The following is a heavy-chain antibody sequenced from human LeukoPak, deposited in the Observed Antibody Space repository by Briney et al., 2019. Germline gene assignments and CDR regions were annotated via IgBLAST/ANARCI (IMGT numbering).Heavy chain of an antibody. J-gene: IGHJ5*02. V-gene: IGHV3-23*01. D-gene: IGHD1-14*01. Sequence: PGGSLRLSCAASGFTLSSYAMSWVRQAPGKGLEWVSAISGSGGTTYYADSVKGRFTISRDNSKNTLYLQMNSLGAEDTAVYYCHCRAGNQGSWGQGTLVTVSS. CDR1: GFTLSSYA. CDR2: ISGSGGTT. CDR3: HCRAGNQGS.